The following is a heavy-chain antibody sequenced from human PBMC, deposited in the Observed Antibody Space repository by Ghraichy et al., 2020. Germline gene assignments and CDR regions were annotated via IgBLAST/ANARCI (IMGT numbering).Heavy chain of an antibody. V-gene: IGHV4-39*01. CDR1: GGSISSNSY. CDR2: FYYSGTT. D-gene: IGHD3-3*01. Sequence: SETLSLTCTVSGGSISSNSYWGWIRQPPGKGLEWIGTFYYSGTTYSNPSLKSRVTVSVDTSKNQFSLKLSSVTAADTAVYYCARHGYYEFWSGPQDWGQGTLVTVSS. CDR3: ARHGYYEFWSGPQD. J-gene: IGHJ4*02.